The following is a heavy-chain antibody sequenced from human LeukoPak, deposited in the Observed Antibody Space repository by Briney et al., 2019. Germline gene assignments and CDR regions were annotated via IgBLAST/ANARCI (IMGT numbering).Heavy chain of an antibody. J-gene: IGHJ5*02. V-gene: IGHV3-30*02. CDR2: IRYDGSNK. D-gene: IGHD6-13*01. CDR3: AKLTSYSSSWYRWFDP. Sequence: GGSLRLSCAASGFTFSSYGMHWVRQAPGKGLEWVAFIRYDGSNKYYADSVKGRFTISRDNSKNTLYLQMNSLRAEDTAAYYCAKLTSYSSSWYRWFDPWGQGTLVTVSS. CDR1: GFTFSSYG.